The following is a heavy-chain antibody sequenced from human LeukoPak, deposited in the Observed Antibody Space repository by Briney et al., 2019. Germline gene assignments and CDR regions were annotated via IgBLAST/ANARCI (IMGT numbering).Heavy chain of an antibody. CDR3: ARGKKYDFWSGYYNPIISTWFDP. Sequence: ASVKVSCKASGYTFTGYYMHWVRQAPGQGLEWTGWINPNSGGTNYAQKFQGRVTMTRDTSISTAYMELSRLRSDDTAVYYCARGKKYDFWSGYYNPIISTWFDPWGQGTLVTVSS. CDR2: INPNSGGT. V-gene: IGHV1-2*02. J-gene: IGHJ5*02. D-gene: IGHD3-3*01. CDR1: GYTFTGYY.